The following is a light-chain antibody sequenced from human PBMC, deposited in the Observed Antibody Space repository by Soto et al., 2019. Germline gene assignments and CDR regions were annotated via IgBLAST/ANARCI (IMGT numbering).Light chain of an antibody. V-gene: IGLV2-14*01. J-gene: IGLJ2*01. CDR1: SSDIGGYEY. CDR3: SSYTSTRSVV. CDR2: DVT. Sequence: QSVLTQPASVSGSPGQSITISCTGTSSDIGGYEYVSWYQQFPGKAPKLMIYDVTLRPSGVSNRFSGSKSGSTASLTISGLQAEDEANYYCSSYTSTRSVVFGGGTKVTVL.